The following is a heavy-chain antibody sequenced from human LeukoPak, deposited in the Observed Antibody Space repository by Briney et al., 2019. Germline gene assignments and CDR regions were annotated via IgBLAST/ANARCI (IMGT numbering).Heavy chain of an antibody. D-gene: IGHD6-13*01. Sequence: ASVKVSCKASGYTFTGYYMHWVRQAPGQGLEWMGWNNPNSGGTNYAQKFQGRVTMTRDTSISTAYMELSRLRSDDTAVYYCARDPTMPGIAAAGTGWFDPWGQGTLVTVSS. CDR1: GYTFTGYY. CDR3: ARDPTMPGIAAAGTGWFDP. J-gene: IGHJ5*02. CDR2: NNPNSGGT. V-gene: IGHV1-2*02.